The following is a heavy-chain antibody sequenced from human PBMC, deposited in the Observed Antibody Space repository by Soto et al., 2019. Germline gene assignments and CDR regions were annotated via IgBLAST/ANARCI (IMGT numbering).Heavy chain of an antibody. J-gene: IGHJ4*02. Sequence: HPGGSLRLSCAASGFTFSSYSMNWVRQAPGKGLEWVSYISSSSSTIYYADSVKGRFTISRDNAKNSLYLQMNSLRAEDTAVYYCARYIYDSSGYYAPFDYWGQGTLVPVSS. CDR3: ARYIYDSSGYYAPFDY. V-gene: IGHV3-48*01. CDR1: GFTFSSYS. D-gene: IGHD3-22*01. CDR2: ISSSSSTI.